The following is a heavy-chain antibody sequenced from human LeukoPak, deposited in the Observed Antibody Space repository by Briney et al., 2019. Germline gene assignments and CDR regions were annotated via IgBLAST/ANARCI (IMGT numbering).Heavy chain of an antibody. CDR3: ARENSGIAATDIIDY. V-gene: IGHV1-3*01. D-gene: IGHD6-13*01. J-gene: IGHJ4*02. CDR2: VNAGNGNT. Sequence: GASVKVSCKASGYTFTSYAMHWVRQAPGQRLEWMGWVNAGNGNTKYSQKFQGRVTITRDTSASTAYMELSSLRAEDTGRYYCARENSGIAATDIIDYWGQGTLVTVSP. CDR1: GYTFTSYA.